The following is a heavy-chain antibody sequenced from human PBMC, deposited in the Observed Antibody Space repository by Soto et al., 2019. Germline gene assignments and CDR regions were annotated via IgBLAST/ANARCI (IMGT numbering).Heavy chain of an antibody. CDR3: AIEMCGYGIFDC. Sequence: QLQLQESGSGLVKPSHTLSLTCTVSGGSISNAAYSWSWIRQPPGKGLERIAYFYPSEIPFYNPSLRSRDTIAIERSKDQFCLDLKSVTAADAAVYCCAIEMCGYGIFDCCGHGTLVPVDS. D-gene: IGHD5-18*01. CDR2: FYPSEIP. V-gene: IGHV4-30-2*01. J-gene: IGHJ4*01. CDR1: GGSISNAAYS.